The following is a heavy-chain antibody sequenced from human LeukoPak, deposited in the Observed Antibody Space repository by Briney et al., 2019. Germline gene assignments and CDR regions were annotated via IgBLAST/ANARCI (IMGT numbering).Heavy chain of an antibody. CDR3: ARDRAVTDGHFDY. V-gene: IGHV4-4*07. J-gene: IGHJ4*02. CDR1: GGPFSSYY. Sequence: PSETLSLTCTVSGGPFSSYYWSRIRQSAGKGLEWIGRIYTSGRTDYNPSLQTRVTMSVDTSKNQFSLKLSSVTAADTAVYYCARDRAVTDGHFDYWGQGTLVTVSS. CDR2: IYTSGRT. D-gene: IGHD4-17*01.